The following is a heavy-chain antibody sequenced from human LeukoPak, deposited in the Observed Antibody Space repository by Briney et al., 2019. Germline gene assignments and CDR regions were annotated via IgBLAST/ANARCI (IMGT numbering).Heavy chain of an antibody. CDR1: GFSFSNYD. CDR2: IRYDGNNK. J-gene: IGHJ4*02. V-gene: IGHV3-30*02. Sequence: GGSLRLSCAASGFSFSNYDMHWVRQAPGKGLEWVAVIRYDGNNKYSADSVKGRFTISRDNSKNTLFLQMNTLRAEDTAVYYCAKGGSLGFDYWGQRTLVTVSS. D-gene: IGHD7-27*01. CDR3: AKGGSLGFDY.